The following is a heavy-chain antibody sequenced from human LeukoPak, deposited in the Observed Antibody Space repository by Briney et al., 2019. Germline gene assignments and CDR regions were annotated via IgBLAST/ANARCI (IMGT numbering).Heavy chain of an antibody. CDR1: GGSISSYY. J-gene: IGHJ4*02. CDR2: IYHSGST. V-gene: IGHV4-4*07. CDR3: ARGGNYFDY. D-gene: IGHD3-16*01. Sequence: SETLSLTCTVSGGSISSYYWSWIRLPAGKGLEWIGSIYHSGSTYYNPSLKSRVTISVDTSKNQFSLKLSSVTAADTAVYYCARGGNYFDYWGQGTLVTVSS.